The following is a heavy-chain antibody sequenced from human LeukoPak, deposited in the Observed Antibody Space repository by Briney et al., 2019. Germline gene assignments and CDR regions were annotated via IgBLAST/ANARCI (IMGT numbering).Heavy chain of an antibody. CDR2: LSAYNGNT. CDR3: ARDYYDSSGYYYHAFDI. V-gene: IGHV1-18*01. J-gene: IGHJ3*02. CDR1: GYTFTSYG. Sequence: GASVKVSCKASGYTFTSYGISWVRQAPGQGLGWMGWLSAYNGNTNYAQKLQGRVTMTTDTSTSTAYMELRSLRSDDTAVYYCARDYYDSSGYYYHAFDIWGQGTMVTVSS. D-gene: IGHD3-22*01.